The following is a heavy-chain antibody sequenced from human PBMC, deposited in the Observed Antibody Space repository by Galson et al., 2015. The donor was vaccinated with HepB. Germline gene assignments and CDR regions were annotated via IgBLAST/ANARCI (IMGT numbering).Heavy chain of an antibody. D-gene: IGHD3-10*01. J-gene: IGHJ5*02. Sequence: SVKVSCKASGYTFTSYAMHWVRQAPGQRLEWMGWINAGNGNTKYSQKFQGRVTITRDTSASTAYMELSSLRSEDTAVYYCARADTMVRGGWFDPWGQGTLVTVSS. CDR1: GYTFTSYA. V-gene: IGHV1-3*01. CDR3: ARADTMVRGGWFDP. CDR2: INAGNGNT.